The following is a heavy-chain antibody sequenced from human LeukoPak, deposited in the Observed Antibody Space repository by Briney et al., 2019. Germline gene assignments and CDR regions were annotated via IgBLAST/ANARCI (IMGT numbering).Heavy chain of an antibody. CDR3: ARTAGVAVAGSRQYLDY. Sequence: PSETLSLTYTVSGGSISSSNYYWGWIRQPPGKGLEWIGSMYHSGSTYYNPSLKSRVTISVDTSKNEFSLKLRSVTAADTAVYYCARTAGVAVAGSRQYLDYWGPETVLTVSS. J-gene: IGHJ4*02. CDR2: MYHSGST. D-gene: IGHD6-19*01. CDR1: GGSISSSNYY. V-gene: IGHV4-39*01.